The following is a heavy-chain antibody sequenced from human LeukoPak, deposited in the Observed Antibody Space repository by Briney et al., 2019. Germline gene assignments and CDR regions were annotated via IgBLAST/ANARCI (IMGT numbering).Heavy chain of an antibody. D-gene: IGHD3-10*01. CDR3: AKAVLWFGESYFDY. J-gene: IGHJ4*02. CDR2: ISGSGGST. CDR1: GFTFSSYW. V-gene: IGHV3-23*01. Sequence: GGSLRLSCAASGFTFSSYWMSWVRQAPGKGLEWVSAISGSGGSTYYADSVKGRFTISRDNSKNTLYLQMNSLRAEDTAVYYCAKAVLWFGESYFDYWGQGTLVTVSS.